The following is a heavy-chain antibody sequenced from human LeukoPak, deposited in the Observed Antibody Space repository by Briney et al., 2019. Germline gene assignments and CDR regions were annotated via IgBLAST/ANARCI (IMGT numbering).Heavy chain of an antibody. Sequence: GGSLRLSCAASGFTSGFTFDDYGMNWVRQVPGKGLEWVSSISSSSNNIYYADSVKGRFTISRDNAKNSLYLQLNSLRVEDTAVFYCARDSPRGPNIVGTIDYWGQGTLVTVSS. J-gene: IGHJ4*02. V-gene: IGHV3-21*01. CDR3: ARDSPRGPNIVGTIDY. D-gene: IGHD5-12*01. CDR1: GFTFDDYG. CDR2: ISSSSNNI.